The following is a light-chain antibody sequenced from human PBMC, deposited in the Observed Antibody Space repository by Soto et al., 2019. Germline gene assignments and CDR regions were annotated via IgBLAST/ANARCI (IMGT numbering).Light chain of an antibody. CDR3: CSYAGHSTYV. Sequence: QSALTQPASGSGSPGQSITISCTGTSSDVGSYNLVSWYQQHPGKAPKLMIYEVTKRPSGVSNRFSGSKSGNAASLTISGLQAEDEADYYCCSYAGHSTYVFGTGTKLTVL. V-gene: IGLV2-23*02. CDR2: EVT. CDR1: SSDVGSYNL. J-gene: IGLJ1*01.